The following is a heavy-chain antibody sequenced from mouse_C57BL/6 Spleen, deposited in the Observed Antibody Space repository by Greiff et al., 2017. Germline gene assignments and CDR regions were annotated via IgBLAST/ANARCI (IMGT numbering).Heavy chain of an antibody. CDR3: ARNGGDYYYFDY. J-gene: IGHJ2*01. V-gene: IGHV2-9-1*01. Sequence: VKLVESGPGLVAPSQSLYITCTVSGFSLTSYAISWVRQPPGKGLEWLGVIRTGGGTNYNSALKSRLSISKDNSKSQVFLKMNSLQTDDTARYYCARNGGDYYYFDYWGQGTTLTVSS. CDR2: IRTGGGT. CDR1: GFSLTSYA. D-gene: IGHD1-1*02.